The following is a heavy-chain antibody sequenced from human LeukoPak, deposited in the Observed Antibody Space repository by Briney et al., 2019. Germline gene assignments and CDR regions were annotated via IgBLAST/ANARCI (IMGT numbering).Heavy chain of an antibody. J-gene: IGHJ3*02. D-gene: IGHD4-17*01. V-gene: IGHV1-46*01. Sequence: ASVKVSCKASGYTFTGYYMHWVRQAPGQGLEWMGIINPSGGSTSYAQKFQGRVTMTRDTSTSTVYMELSSLRSEDTAVYYCARAPGDGDYETDAFDIWAKGQWSPSLQ. CDR3: ARAPGDGDYETDAFDI. CDR2: INPSGGST. CDR1: GYTFTGYY.